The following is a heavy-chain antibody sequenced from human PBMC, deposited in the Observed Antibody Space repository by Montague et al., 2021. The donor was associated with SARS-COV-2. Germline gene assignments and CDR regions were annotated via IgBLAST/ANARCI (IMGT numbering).Heavy chain of an antibody. D-gene: IGHD2/OR15-2a*01. J-gene: IGHJ6*02. CDR3: ARAPIHPVPTSIGMDV. Sequence: SETLSLTCTVSGGSISSYYWSWIRQPPGKGLEWIGFIYYSGSTNYNPSLKSRVTISVDTSKKQLSLKLNSVTAADTAVYYCARAPIHPVPTSIGMDVWGQGTTVTVSS. CDR1: GGSISSYY. CDR2: IYYSGST. V-gene: IGHV4-59*01.